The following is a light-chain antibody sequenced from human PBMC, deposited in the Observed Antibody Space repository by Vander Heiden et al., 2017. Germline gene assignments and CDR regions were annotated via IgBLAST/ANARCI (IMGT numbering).Light chain of an antibody. V-gene: IGKV1-39*01. CDR3: QQRDSTPRT. J-gene: IGKJ4*01. CDR1: QSISSY. CDR2: AAS. Sequence: DIQMTQSPSSLSASVGDRVTITCRASQSISSYLNWYQQKPGKAPKLLIYAASSLQSGVPSRFSGSGSGTDFTLTISSLQPEDFATYYCQQRDSTPRTFGGRTKVEIK.